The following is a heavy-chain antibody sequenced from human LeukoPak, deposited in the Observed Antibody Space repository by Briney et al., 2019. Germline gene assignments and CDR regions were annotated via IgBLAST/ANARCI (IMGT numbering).Heavy chain of an antibody. Sequence: PGGSLRLSCEASGFFFRTYWMTWVRQAPGKGLEWVATIKEDGSEEYYLDSVRGRFTISRDNAKNSLYVQMNSLRAEDTAVYYCARDRYYFGSGTYPWYFDLWGRGTLVTVSS. CDR3: ARDRYYFGSGTYPWYFDL. D-gene: IGHD3-10*01. CDR2: IKEDGSEE. J-gene: IGHJ2*01. V-gene: IGHV3-7*01. CDR1: GFFFRTYW.